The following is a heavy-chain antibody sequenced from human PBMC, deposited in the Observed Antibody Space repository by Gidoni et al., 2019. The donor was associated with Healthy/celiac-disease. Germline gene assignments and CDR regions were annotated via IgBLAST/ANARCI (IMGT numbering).Heavy chain of an antibody. CDR2: ISYSGST. CDR3: ARHETYSDYGDYGWFDP. CDR1: GGSNSSTSNY. J-gene: IGHJ5*02. V-gene: IGHV4-39*01. Sequence: QLQLQESGPGLVKPAGTLSLTGAGSGGSNSSTSNYWGWIRQPPGKGLEWIGSISYSGSTYYNPCLKSRVTLSVETSKNQFYLKLSPVTAVDTAVDYCARHETYSDYGDYGWFDPWGQGTLVTVSS. D-gene: IGHD4-17*01.